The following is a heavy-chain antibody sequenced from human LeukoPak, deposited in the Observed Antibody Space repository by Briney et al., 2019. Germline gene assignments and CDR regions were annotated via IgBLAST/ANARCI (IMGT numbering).Heavy chain of an antibody. J-gene: IGHJ4*02. CDR1: GYTFTGYY. Sequence: GASVKVSCKASGYTFTGYYMHWVRQAPGQGLEWMGWINPNSGGTNYAQKFQGRVTMTRDTSISTAYMELSRLTPDDAAVYYCARDGAVAGTAYPEYWGQGTLVTVSS. D-gene: IGHD6-19*01. CDR2: INPNSGGT. V-gene: IGHV1-2*02. CDR3: ARDGAVAGTAYPEY.